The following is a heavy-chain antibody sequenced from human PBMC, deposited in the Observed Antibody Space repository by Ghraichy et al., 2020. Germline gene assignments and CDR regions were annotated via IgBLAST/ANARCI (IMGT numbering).Heavy chain of an antibody. J-gene: IGHJ5*02. V-gene: IGHV4-61*01. Sequence: SETLSLTCTVSGGSVSSGSYYWSWIRQPPGKGLEWIGYIYYSGSTNYNPSLKSRVTISVDTSKNQFSLKLSSVTAADTAVYYCARVLRRTVTTWFDPWGQGTLVTVSS. CDR3: ARVLRRTVTTWFDP. D-gene: IGHD4-17*01. CDR1: GGSVSSGSYY. CDR2: IYYSGST.